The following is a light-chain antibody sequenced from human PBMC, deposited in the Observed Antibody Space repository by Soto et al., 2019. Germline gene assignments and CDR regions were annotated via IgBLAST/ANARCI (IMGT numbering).Light chain of an antibody. CDR1: REISSY. CDR3: QQYESITRT. V-gene: IGKV1-33*01. Sequence: DIDMTQSPSSLSASLGDRVTITXQASREISSYFNWYQQQRGXAPKXXXADXSNLERGGPSSLSGSGSGTDFTCTISSRHPEYSAIDYCQQYESITRTVGQGTRLEIK. J-gene: IGKJ5*01. CDR2: DXS.